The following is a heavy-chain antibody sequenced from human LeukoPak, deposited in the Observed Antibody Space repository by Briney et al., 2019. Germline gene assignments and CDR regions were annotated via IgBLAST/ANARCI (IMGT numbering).Heavy chain of an antibody. CDR3: ARVPTYEIAAARVGYAFDI. CDR1: GGSISSYY. V-gene: IGHV4-4*07. CDR2: IYTSGST. D-gene: IGHD6-13*01. J-gene: IGHJ3*02. Sequence: SETLSLTCTVSGGSISSYYWSWIRQPAGKGLEWIGRIYTSGSTNYNPSLKSRVTMSVDTSKNQFSLKLSSVTAADTAVYYCARVPTYEIAAARVGYAFDIWGQGTMVTVSS.